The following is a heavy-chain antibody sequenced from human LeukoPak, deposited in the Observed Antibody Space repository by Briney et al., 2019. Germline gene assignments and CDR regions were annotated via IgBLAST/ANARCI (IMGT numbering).Heavy chain of an antibody. CDR2: ISGSGGNT. CDR1: GFTFSTYA. D-gene: IGHD2-2*01. J-gene: IGHJ4*02. Sequence: AGGSLRLSCAASGFTFSTYAMSWVRQAPGKGLEWVSAISGSGGNTYYADSVKGRFTISRDNSKNTLYLQMNSLRAEDTAVYYCAASSSSKQPPFDYWGQGTLVTVSS. CDR3: AASSSSKQPPFDY. V-gene: IGHV3-23*01.